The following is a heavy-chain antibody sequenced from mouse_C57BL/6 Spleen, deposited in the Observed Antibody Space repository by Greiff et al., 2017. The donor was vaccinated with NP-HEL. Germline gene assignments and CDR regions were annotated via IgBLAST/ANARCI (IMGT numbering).Heavy chain of an antibody. V-gene: IGHV1-69*01. CDR3: ARGTARATSTWFAY. CDR2: IDPSDSYT. Sequence: VQLQQPGAELVMPGASVKLSCKASGYTFTSSWMHWVKQRPGHGLEWIGEIDPSDSYTNYNQKFKGKSTLTVDKSSSTAYMQLSSLTSEDSAVYYCARGTARATSTWFAYWGQGTLVTVSA. J-gene: IGHJ3*01. D-gene: IGHD3-1*01. CDR1: GYTFTSSW.